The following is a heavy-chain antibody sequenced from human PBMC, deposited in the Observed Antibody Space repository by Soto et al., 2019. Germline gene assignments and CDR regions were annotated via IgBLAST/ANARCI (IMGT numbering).Heavy chain of an antibody. J-gene: IGHJ6*02. CDR1: GGSFSGYY. D-gene: IGHD2-15*01. CDR3: ATAGPSCSGSSCYLGGMDV. CDR2: INHSGST. V-gene: IGHV4-34*01. Sequence: QVQLQQWGAGLLKPSETLSLTCAVYGGSFSGYYWSWIRQPPGKGLEWIGEINHSGSTNYNPSLKSRVTITVDTSKNQFSLKLSSVTAADTAVYYCATAGPSCSGSSCYLGGMDVWGQGTTVTVSS.